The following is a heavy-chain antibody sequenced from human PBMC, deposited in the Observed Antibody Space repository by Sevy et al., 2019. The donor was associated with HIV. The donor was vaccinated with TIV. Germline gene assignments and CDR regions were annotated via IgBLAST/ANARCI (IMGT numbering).Heavy chain of an antibody. J-gene: IGHJ6*02. V-gene: IGHV3-73*01. D-gene: IGHD2-21*02. CDR2: IRSKANNYAT. CDR3: TRLGGTVVTPYYAMDV. Sequence: GGSLRLSCAASGFTFGGSAMHWVRQASGKGLESVGRIRSKANNYATAHAASVKGRFTISRDDSKNTAYLQMNSLKTEDTAVYYCTRLGGTVVTPYYAMDVWGQGTTVTVSS. CDR1: GFTFGGSA.